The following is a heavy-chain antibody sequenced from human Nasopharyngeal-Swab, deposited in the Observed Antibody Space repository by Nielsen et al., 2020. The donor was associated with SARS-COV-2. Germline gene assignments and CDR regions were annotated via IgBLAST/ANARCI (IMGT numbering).Heavy chain of an antibody. CDR3: ARVNSYGDYGGGDY. V-gene: IGHV3-21*01. CDR1: GFTFNSYS. J-gene: IGHJ4*02. Sequence: GESLKISCAASGFTFNSYSMNWVRQAPGKGLEWVSSISSSSGSIYYADPVKGRFTVSRDNAKNSLYLQMNSLRAEDTGVYYCARVNSYGDYGGGDYWGQGTLVTVSS. D-gene: IGHD4-17*01. CDR2: ISSSSGSI.